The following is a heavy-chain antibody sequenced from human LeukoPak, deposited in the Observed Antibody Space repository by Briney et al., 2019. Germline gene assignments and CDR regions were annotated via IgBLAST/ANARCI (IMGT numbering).Heavy chain of an antibody. D-gene: IGHD3-10*02. CDR3: AELGITMIGGV. CDR1: GFTFSSYE. Sequence: GGSLRLSCAASGFTFSSYEMNWVRQAPGKWLEWGSYISSSGSTIYYADSVKGRFTISRDNAKNPLYLQMNTLRAEDTAVYYCAELGITMIGGVWGKGTTVTISS. CDR2: ISSSGSTI. J-gene: IGHJ6*04. V-gene: IGHV3-48*03.